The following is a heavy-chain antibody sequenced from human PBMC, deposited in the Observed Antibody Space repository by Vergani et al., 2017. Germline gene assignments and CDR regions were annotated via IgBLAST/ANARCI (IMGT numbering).Heavy chain of an antibody. CDR3: ARVHREGSSGYYYYYGMDD. D-gene: IGHD3-22*01. CDR1: GGSISSGDYY. Sequence: QLQLQESGPGLVKPSETLSLTCTVSGGSISSGDYYWSWIRQPPGKGLEWIGYIYYSGSTYYNPSLKSRVTISVDTSKNQFSLKLSSVTAADTAVYYSARVHREGSSGYYYYYGMDDWGQGTQVTVSS. CDR2: IYYSGST. J-gene: IGHJ6*02. V-gene: IGHV4-30-4*01.